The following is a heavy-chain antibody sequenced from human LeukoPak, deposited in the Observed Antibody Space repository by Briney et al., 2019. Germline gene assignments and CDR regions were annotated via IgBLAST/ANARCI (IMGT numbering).Heavy chain of an antibody. Sequence: GRSLRLSCAASGFTFSSYGMHWVRQAPGKGLEWVAVISYDGSNKYYADSVKGRFTISRDNSKNTLYPQMNSLRAEDTAVYYCAREDTAMVSLDYWGQGTLVTVSS. CDR2: ISYDGSNK. CDR3: AREDTAMVSLDY. J-gene: IGHJ4*02. CDR1: GFTFSSYG. V-gene: IGHV3-30*03. D-gene: IGHD5-18*01.